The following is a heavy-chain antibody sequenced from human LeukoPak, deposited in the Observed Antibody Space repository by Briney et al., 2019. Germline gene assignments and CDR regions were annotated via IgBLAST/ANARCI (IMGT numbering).Heavy chain of an antibody. J-gene: IGHJ4*02. CDR1: GGSINGYF. Sequence: SETLSLTCTVSGGSINGYFWSWIRQPPGKGLEWLGHVYFSGSTKYNPSLESRVAILIDTSRKQSSPKLSSVTAADTAVYYCARGQTAAGEIWYFDYWGQGSLLTVAS. CDR2: VYFSGST. CDR3: ARGQTAAGEIWYFDY. V-gene: IGHV4-59*01. D-gene: IGHD6-13*01.